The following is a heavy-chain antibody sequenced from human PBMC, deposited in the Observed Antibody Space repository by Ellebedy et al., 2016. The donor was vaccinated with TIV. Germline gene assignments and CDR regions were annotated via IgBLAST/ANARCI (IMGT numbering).Heavy chain of an antibody. CDR1: GFTFSTYA. V-gene: IGHV3-64D*06. CDR3: VKGDVDIVATLDF. Sequence: GGSLRLSXSASGFTFSTYAMHWVRHAPGKGLEHISALTPKGGNTYYADSVKGRFTISRDNSRNTLYLQMSSLRPEDTAIYYCVKGDVDIVATLDFWGQGTLVTVSS. J-gene: IGHJ4*02. CDR2: LTPKGGNT. D-gene: IGHD5-12*01.